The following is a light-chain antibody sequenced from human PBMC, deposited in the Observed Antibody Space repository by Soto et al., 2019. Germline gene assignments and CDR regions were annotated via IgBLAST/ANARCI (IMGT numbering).Light chain of an antibody. V-gene: IGLV1-47*01. CDR2: RNN. CDR3: AAWDDSLSVV. J-gene: IGLJ2*01. Sequence: QSVLTQPPSASGTPGQRVTSSGAGSSSNIGSNYVYWYQQLPGTAPKLLIYRNNQRPSGVPDRFSGSKSGTSASLAISGLRSEDEADYYCAAWDDSLSVVFGGGTQLTVL. CDR1: SSNIGSNY.